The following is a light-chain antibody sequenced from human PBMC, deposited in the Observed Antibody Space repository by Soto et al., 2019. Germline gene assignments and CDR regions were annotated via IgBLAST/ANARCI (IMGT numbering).Light chain of an antibody. V-gene: IGKV1-39*01. CDR2: DAS. CDR1: QTIDRS. Sequence: DVQMTQSPPSLSASVGDRVTITCRASQTIDRSLNWYQQKPGKAPKLLIYDASNLQSGVPSRFSGSRSGPDFTLTISSLQPDDFATYYCQQSQSLPFTFGPGTKVDIK. CDR3: QQSQSLPFT. J-gene: IGKJ3*01.